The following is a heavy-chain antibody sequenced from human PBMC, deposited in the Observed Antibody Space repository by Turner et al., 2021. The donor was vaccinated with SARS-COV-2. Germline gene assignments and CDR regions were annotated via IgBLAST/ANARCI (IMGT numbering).Heavy chain of an antibody. CDR3: ARWDNYYDSSGYYPDAFDI. CDR1: GFTLSTYS. Sequence: EVQLVESGGGLVQPGGSLRLSCAASGFTLSTYSMSWVRQAPGKGPEWVSYISGTTTTIYYADSVKGRFTISRDNAKNSLYLQMNNLRAEDTAMYYCARWDNYYDSSGYYPDAFDIWGQGTMVTVSS. V-gene: IGHV3-48*01. D-gene: IGHD3-22*01. J-gene: IGHJ3*02. CDR2: ISGTTTTI.